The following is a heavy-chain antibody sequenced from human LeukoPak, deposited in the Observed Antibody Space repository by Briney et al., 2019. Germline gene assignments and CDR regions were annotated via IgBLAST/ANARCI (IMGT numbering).Heavy chain of an antibody. Sequence: GGSLRLSCAASGFTFSDYWMSWVRQAPGKGPERVAHMNEDGSRKYFVDSVRGRFSISRDNTENSLYLHMSSLRVEDTAVYYCARTVAGHPHDYLDSWGQGTLVTVSS. CDR2: MNEDGSRK. D-gene: IGHD6-19*01. CDR1: GFTFSDYW. CDR3: ARTVAGHPHDYLDS. V-gene: IGHV3-7*01. J-gene: IGHJ4*02.